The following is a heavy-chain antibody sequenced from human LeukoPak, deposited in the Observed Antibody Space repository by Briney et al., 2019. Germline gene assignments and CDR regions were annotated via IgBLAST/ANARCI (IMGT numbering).Heavy chain of an antibody. CDR3: ARALRIYYYFDY. CDR2: IRYDGSNK. Sequence: GGSLRLSCAASGFTFSSYGMHWVRRAPGKGLEWVAFIRYDGSNKYYADSVKGRFTISRDNSKNTLYLQMNSLRAEDTAVYYCARALRIYYYFDYWGQGTLVTVSS. CDR1: GFTFSSYG. D-gene: IGHD1-26*01. V-gene: IGHV3-30*02. J-gene: IGHJ4*02.